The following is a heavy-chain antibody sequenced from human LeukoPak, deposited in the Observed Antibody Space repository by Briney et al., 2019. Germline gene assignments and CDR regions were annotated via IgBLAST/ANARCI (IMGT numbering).Heavy chain of an antibody. CDR3: ARRDSSGWYDVIDY. Sequence: PSETLSLTCTVSGYSISSGYFWGWIRQPPGKGLERIGTIYHSGSTYYNPSLKSRVTMSVDTSKNQFSLKLSSVTAADTAVYYCARRDSSGWYDVIDYWGQGTLVTVSS. V-gene: IGHV4-38-2*02. CDR1: GYSISSGYF. D-gene: IGHD6-19*01. J-gene: IGHJ4*02. CDR2: IYHSGST.